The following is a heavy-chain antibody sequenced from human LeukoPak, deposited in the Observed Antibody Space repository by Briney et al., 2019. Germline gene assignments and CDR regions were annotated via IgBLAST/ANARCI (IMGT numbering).Heavy chain of an antibody. CDR3: ARDDYSYGQPYHFDY. J-gene: IGHJ4*02. CDR1: GFTFSSYS. CDR2: ISSSSSYI. D-gene: IGHD5-18*01. Sequence: PGGSLRLSCAASGFTFSSYSMNWVRQAPGKGLEWVSSISSSSSYIYYADPVKGRFTISRDNAKNSLYLQMNSLRAEDTAVYYCARDDYSYGQPYHFDYWGQGTLVTVSS. V-gene: IGHV3-21*01.